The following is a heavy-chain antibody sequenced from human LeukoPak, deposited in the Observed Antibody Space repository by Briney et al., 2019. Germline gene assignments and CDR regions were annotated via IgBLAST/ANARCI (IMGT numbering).Heavy chain of an antibody. CDR2: INADTGNT. CDR3: ARGGSGGTVGYFDY. J-gene: IGHJ4*02. Sequence: ASVKVSCKASGYIVTNYAIHWERQAPGQRLEWMGWINADTGNTKYSQKVQGRVTITRDTSASTAYMELSSLRSEDTAVYYCARGGSGGTVGYFDYWDQGTLVTVSS. CDR1: GYIVTNYA. V-gene: IGHV1-3*01. D-gene: IGHD3-10*01.